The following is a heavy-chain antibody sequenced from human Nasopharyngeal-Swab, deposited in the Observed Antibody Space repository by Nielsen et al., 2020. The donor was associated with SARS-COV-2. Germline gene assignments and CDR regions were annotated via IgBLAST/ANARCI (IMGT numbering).Heavy chain of an antibody. CDR3: ARDPDVDIVATDAFDI. J-gene: IGHJ3*02. CDR2: ISYDGSNK. V-gene: IGHV3-30-3*01. Sequence: GESLKISCAASGFTFSSYAMQWVRQAPGKGLEWVAVISYDGSNKYYADSVKGRFTISRDNSKNTLYLQMNSLRAEDTAVYYCARDPDVDIVATDAFDIWGQGTMVTVSS. D-gene: IGHD5-12*01. CDR1: GFTFSSYA.